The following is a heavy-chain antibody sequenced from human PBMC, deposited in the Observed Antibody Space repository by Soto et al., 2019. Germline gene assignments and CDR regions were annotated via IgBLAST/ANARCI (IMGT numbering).Heavy chain of an antibody. J-gene: IGHJ1*01. CDR3: XXXXXXXSQH. CDR2: IYYSGST. Sequence: QLQLQESGPGLVKPSETLSLTYTVSGGSISSSSYYWGWIRQPPGKGLEWIGSIYYSGSTYYNPXXXXXXXXXXXXXXXXXXXXXXXXXXXXXXXXXXXXXXXXXSQHWGQGTLVTVSS. V-gene: IGHV4-39*01. CDR1: GGSISSSSYY.